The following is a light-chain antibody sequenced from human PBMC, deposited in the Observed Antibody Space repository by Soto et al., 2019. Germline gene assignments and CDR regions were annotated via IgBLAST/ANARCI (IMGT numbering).Light chain of an antibody. J-gene: IGKJ4*01. CDR1: QSISSSY. CDR3: QQYGSSPLT. Sequence: EIVLTQSPGTLSLSPGERATLSCRASQSISSSYLAWYQQKPGQAPRLLIYDASNRATGIPARFSGSGSGTDFTLTISRLEPEDFAVYYCQQYGSSPLTFGGGTKVDIK. CDR2: DAS. V-gene: IGKV3-20*01.